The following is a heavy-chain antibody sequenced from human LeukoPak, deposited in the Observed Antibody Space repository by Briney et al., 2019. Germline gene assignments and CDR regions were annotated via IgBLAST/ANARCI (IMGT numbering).Heavy chain of an antibody. J-gene: IGHJ6*02. CDR3: PRGFSGSYYKDPKDYYYYGMDV. D-gene: IGHD3-10*01. CDR2: INHSGST. V-gene: IGHV4-34*01. Sequence: SETLSLTCAVYGGSFSGYYWSWIRQPPGKGLEWIGEINHSGSTNYNPSLKSRVTISVDTSKNQFSLKLSSVTAADTAVYYCPRGFSGSYYKDPKDYYYYGMDVWGQGTTVTVSS. CDR1: GGSFSGYY.